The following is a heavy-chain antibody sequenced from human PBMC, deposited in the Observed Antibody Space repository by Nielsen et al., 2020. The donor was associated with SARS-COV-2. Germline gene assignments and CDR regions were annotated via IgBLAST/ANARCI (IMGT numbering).Heavy chain of an antibody. Sequence: ASVKVSCKVSGYTLTELSMHWVRQAPGKGLEWMGGFDPEDGETIYAQKFQGRVTMTEDTSTDTAYTELSSLRSEDTAVYYCATEKSDTAMVYNWFDPWGQGTLVTVSS. CDR3: ATEKSDTAMVYNWFDP. J-gene: IGHJ5*02. D-gene: IGHD5-18*01. CDR2: FDPEDGET. CDR1: GYTLTELS. V-gene: IGHV1-24*01.